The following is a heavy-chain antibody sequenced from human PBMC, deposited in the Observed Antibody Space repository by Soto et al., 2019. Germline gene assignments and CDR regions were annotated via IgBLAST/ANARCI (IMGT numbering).Heavy chain of an antibody. Sequence: ASVKVSCKASGYTFTSYGISWVRQAPGQGLEWMGWISAYNGNTNYAQKLQGRVTMTTDTSTSTAYMELRSLRSDDTAVYYCARDRTIAARRRLYYFDYWGQGTLVTVSS. D-gene: IGHD6-6*01. CDR3: ARDRTIAARRRLYYFDY. CDR2: ISAYNGNT. CDR1: GYTFTSYG. V-gene: IGHV1-18*01. J-gene: IGHJ4*02.